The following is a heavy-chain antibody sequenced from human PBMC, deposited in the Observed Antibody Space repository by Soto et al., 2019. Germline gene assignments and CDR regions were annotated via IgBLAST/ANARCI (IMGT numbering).Heavy chain of an antibody. CDR3: AREVVEPAAMGNHYYYMDV. Sequence: SETLSLTCTVSGGSISSGGYYWSWICQHPGKGLEWIGYIYHSGSTYYNPALESRVTIAVDTSKNQFSLRLSSVTAADTAVYYCAREVVEPAAMGNHYYYMDVWGKGTTVTVSS. CDR1: GGSISSGGYY. D-gene: IGHD2-2*01. CDR2: IYHSGST. J-gene: IGHJ6*03. V-gene: IGHV4-31*03.